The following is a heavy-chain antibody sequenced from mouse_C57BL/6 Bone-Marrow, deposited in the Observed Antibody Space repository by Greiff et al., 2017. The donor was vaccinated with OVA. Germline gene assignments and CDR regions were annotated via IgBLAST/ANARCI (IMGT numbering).Heavy chain of an antibody. J-gene: IGHJ3*01. D-gene: IGHD2-14*01. Sequence: QVQLQQPGAELVRPGSSVKLSCKASGYTFTSYWMHWVKQRPIQGLEWIGNIDPSDSETHYNQKFKDKATLTVDKSSSTAYMQLSSLTSEDSAVYYCARLGGTAWFAYWGQGTLVTVSA. CDR3: ARLGGTAWFAY. V-gene: IGHV1-52*01. CDR2: IDPSDSET. CDR1: GYTFTSYW.